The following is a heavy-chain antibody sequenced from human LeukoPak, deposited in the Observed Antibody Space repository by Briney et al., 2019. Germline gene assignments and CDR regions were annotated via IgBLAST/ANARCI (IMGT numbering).Heavy chain of an antibody. J-gene: IGHJ5*02. CDR1: GGSIGSGGYY. CDR2: IYYSGST. Sequence: SETLSLTCTVSGGSIGSGGYYWSWIRQHPGKGLEWIGYIYYSGSTYYNPSLKSRVTISVDTSKNQFSLKLSSVTAADTAVYYCAKVDYDYVWGGYRFSHNWFDPWGQGTLVTVSS. D-gene: IGHD3-16*02. V-gene: IGHV4-31*03. CDR3: AKVDYDYVWGGYRFSHNWFDP.